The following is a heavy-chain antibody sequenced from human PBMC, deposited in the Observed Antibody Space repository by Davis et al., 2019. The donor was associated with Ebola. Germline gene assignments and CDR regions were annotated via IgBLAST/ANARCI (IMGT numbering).Heavy chain of an antibody. CDR3: TTSAYDSSGYLTDY. D-gene: IGHD3-22*01. CDR2: IKSKTDGGTT. CDR1: GFTFTNAW. Sequence: PGGSLRLSCAVSGFTFTNAWMSWVRQAPGKGLEWVGRIKSKTDGGTTDYAAPVKDRFTISRDDSKNTAYLQVNSLKTEDTAVYYCTTSAYDSSGYLTDYWGQGTLVTVSS. J-gene: IGHJ4*02. V-gene: IGHV3-15*01.